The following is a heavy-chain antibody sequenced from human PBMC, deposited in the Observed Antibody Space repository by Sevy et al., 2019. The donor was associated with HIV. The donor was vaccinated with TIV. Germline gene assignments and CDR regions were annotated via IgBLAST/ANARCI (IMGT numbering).Heavy chain of an antibody. J-gene: IGHJ5*02. V-gene: IGHV3-30*02. D-gene: IGHD4-4*01. Sequence: GGSLRLSCAASGFTFNFHGMHWVRQAPGKGLEWVAFIWHDGSNKYMADSVKGRFTISRDNSKNTLFLQMNSLTVEDTAVYYCARETDNSARWLDPWGQVPLVTVSS. CDR1: GFTFNFHG. CDR3: ARETDNSARWLDP. CDR2: IWHDGSNK.